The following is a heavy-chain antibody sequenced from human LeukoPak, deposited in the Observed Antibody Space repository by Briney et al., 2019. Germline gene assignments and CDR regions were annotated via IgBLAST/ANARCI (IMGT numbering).Heavy chain of an antibody. V-gene: IGHV3-7*01. CDR1: GFTFSSYW. J-gene: IGHJ3*01. Sequence: GGSLRLSCAASGFTFSSYWMSWVRQAPGKGLEWVANIKQDGSEKYYVDSVKGRFTISRDNSKNTLYLQMFSLRPEDTAVYFCAKDLILWGQGTVVTVSS. CDR3: AKDLIL. CDR2: IKQDGSEK.